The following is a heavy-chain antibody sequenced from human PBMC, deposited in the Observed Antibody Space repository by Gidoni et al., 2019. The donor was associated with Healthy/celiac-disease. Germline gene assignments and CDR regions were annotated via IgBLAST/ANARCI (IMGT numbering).Heavy chain of an antibody. CDR3: ARDYYGSGSYYNPEYYFDY. CDR1: GFTFSDYY. J-gene: IGHJ4*02. V-gene: IGHV3-11*05. D-gene: IGHD3-10*01. Sequence: QVQLVESGGGLVKPGGSLRLSCAASGFTFSDYYMSWIRQAPGKGLEWVSYSSSSSSYTNDADSVKGRFTISRDNAKNSLYLQMNSLRAEDTAVYYCARDYYGSGSYYNPEYYFDYWGQGTLVTVSS. CDR2: SSSSSSYT.